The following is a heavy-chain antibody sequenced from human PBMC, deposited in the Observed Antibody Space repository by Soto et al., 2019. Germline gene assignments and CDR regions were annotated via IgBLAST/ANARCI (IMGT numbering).Heavy chain of an antibody. CDR3: AKDLVGKDFILIGIDAFNI. D-gene: IGHD3-22*01. CDR1: GFTFSSYA. V-gene: IGHV3-23*01. Sequence: HPGGSLRLSCAASGFTFSSYAMSWVRQAPGKGLEWVSAISGSGGSTYYADSVKGRFTITRDNSKNTLYLQMNSLRAEDTAVYYCAKDLVGKDFILIGIDAFNIWGQGTMVTVSS. CDR2: ISGSGGST. J-gene: IGHJ3*02.